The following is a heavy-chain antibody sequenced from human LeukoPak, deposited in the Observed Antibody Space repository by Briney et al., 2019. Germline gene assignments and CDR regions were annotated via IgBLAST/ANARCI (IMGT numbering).Heavy chain of an antibody. CDR1: GFTFQNYA. V-gene: IGHV3-23*01. CDR2: ISGSGGST. J-gene: IGHJ4*02. D-gene: IGHD3-10*01. Sequence: GGSLRLSCAASGFTFQNYAMSWVRQAPGKGLEWVSVISGSGGSTYYADSVKGRFTISRDNSKNTLYLQMNSLRAEDTAVYYCAKVGYYGSGSFDYWGQGTLVTVSS. CDR3: AKVGYYGSGSFDY.